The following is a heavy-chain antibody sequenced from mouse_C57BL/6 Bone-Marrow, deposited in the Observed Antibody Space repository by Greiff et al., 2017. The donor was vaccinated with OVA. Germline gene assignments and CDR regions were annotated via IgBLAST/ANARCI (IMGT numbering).Heavy chain of an antibody. V-gene: IGHV1-81*01. CDR3: AYYYGSSYWYFEV. Sequence: VQLQQSGAELARPGASVKLSCKASGYTFTSYGISWVKQRTGQGLEWIGEIYPRSGNTYYNEKFKGKATLTADKSSSTAYMELRSLTSADSAVYFCAYYYGSSYWYFEVWGTGTTVTVSS. J-gene: IGHJ1*03. CDR1: GYTFTSYG. D-gene: IGHD1-1*01. CDR2: IYPRSGNT.